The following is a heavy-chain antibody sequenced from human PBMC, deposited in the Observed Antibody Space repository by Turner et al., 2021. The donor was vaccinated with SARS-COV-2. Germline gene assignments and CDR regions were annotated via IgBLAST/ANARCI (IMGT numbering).Heavy chain of an antibody. V-gene: IGHV4-4*07. D-gene: IGHD3-16*01. Sequence: QVQLQESGPGLVKPSETLSLTCSVSGGSFTRFSWSWIRQPAGKGLEWIGRVFSKGSTNYNPSLKSRVTMSVDTSKNQFSLNLSSVTAADTAVYYCARDHGVYWGQGTLISVSS. J-gene: IGHJ4*02. CDR1: GGSFTRFS. CDR3: ARDHGVY. CDR2: VFSKGST.